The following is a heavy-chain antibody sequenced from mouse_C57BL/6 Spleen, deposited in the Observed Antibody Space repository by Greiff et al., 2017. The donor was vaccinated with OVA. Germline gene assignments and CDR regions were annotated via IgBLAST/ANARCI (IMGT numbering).Heavy chain of an antibody. CDR3: ARGKLTGTWFAY. D-gene: IGHD4-1*01. J-gene: IGHJ3*01. CDR1: GYTFTSYG. CDR2: IYPRSGNT. Sequence: LQESGAELARPGASVKLSCKASGYTFTSYGISWVKQRTGQGLEWIGEIYPRSGNTYYNEKFKGKATLTADKSSSTAYMELRSLTSEDSAVYFCARGKLTGTWFAYWGQGTLVTVSA. V-gene: IGHV1-81*01.